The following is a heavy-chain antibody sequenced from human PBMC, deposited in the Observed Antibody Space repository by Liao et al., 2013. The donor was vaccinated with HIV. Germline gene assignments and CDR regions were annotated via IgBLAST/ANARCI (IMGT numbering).Heavy chain of an antibody. V-gene: IGHV4-61*02. Sequence: QVRLQESGPGLVKPSQTLSLTCTVSGDLIRRDNYYWTWIRQPAGKGLEWIGHIYTSGSTNYNPSLKSRVTISVDTSKNQFSLKLSSVTAADTAVYYCARGRLDTFDYWGQGTLVTVSS. J-gene: IGHJ4*02. CDR2: IYTSGST. CDR1: GDLIRRDNYY. D-gene: IGHD5-18*01. CDR3: ARGRLDTFDY.